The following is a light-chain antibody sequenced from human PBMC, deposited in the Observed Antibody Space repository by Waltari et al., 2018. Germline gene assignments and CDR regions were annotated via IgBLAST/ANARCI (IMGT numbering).Light chain of an antibody. CDR1: QSVSRN. CDR2: GAS. V-gene: IGKV3-15*01. J-gene: IGKJ2*01. CDR3: QQYDNWPPYT. Sequence: EIVMTQSPATLSESPGESATLSCRASQSVSRNLAWYQQKPGQAPRLLIFGASTRATGIPDRFSGNGSGTDFTLTISSLQSEDFAVYYCQQYDNWPPYTFGQGTKLEIK.